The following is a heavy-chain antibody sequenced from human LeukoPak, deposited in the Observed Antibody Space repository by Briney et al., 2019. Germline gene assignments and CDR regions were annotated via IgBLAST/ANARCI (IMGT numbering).Heavy chain of an antibody. Sequence: PSETLSLTCAVYGGSFSGYYWSWIRQPPGKGLEWIGEINHSGSTNYNPSLKSRVTISADTSKNQFSLKLSSVTAADTAVYYCARRRGYSGYDPPRPFDYWGQGTLVTVSS. CDR2: INHSGST. CDR1: GGSFSGYY. V-gene: IGHV4-34*01. J-gene: IGHJ4*02. CDR3: ARRRGYSGYDPPRPFDY. D-gene: IGHD5-12*01.